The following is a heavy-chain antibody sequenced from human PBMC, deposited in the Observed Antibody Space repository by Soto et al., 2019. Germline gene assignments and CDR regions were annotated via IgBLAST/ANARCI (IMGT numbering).Heavy chain of an antibody. J-gene: IGHJ3*02. CDR2: IYYSGST. D-gene: IGHD3-22*01. CDR3: ARVGRAHYDSSGYVDAFDI. V-gene: IGHV4-30-4*01. CDR1: GGSISSGDYY. Sequence: ASETLSLTCTVSGGSISSGDYYWSWIRQPPGKGLEWIGYIYYSGSTYYNPSLKSRVTMSVDTSKNQFSLKLSSVTAADTAVYYCARVGRAHYDSSGYVDAFDIWGQGTMVTVSS.